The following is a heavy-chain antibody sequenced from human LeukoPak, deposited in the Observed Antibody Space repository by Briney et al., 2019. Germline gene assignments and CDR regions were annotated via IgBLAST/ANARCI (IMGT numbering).Heavy chain of an antibody. V-gene: IGHV3-7*04. CDR1: GFTSSRYW. CDR2: IKKDGSEK. J-gene: IGHJ4*02. CDR3: ARGDYGGNTYYFDN. D-gene: IGHD4-23*01. Sequence: GGSLRLSCAASGFTSSRYWMSWLRQAPGKGPEWVANIKKDGSEKYYVDSVKGRFTISRDNAKNSLYLQMNSLRAEDTAVYYCARGDYGGNTYYFDNWGQGTLVTVSS.